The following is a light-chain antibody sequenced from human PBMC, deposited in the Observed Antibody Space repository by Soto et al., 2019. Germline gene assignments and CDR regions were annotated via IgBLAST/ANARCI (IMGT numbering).Light chain of an antibody. CDR1: QSIINW. V-gene: IGKV1-5*03. Sequence: PSTLSSSVGDSVTITCRASQSIINWLAWYQQKPGKAPKLLIQQASTLQSGVPSRFSGSGPGTEFTLTITSLQPEDFATYYCQQTYTTPRTFGQGTKVDIK. CDR3: QQTYTTPRT. CDR2: QAS. J-gene: IGKJ1*01.